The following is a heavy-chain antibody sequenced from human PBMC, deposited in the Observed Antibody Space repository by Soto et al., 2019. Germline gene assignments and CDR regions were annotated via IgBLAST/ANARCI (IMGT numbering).Heavy chain of an antibody. Sequence: QVQLVESGGGVVQPGRSLRLSCAVSGFTVSTYGMHWVRQAPGEGLEWVEVISRDGGTKYYADSVKGRFTFSRDNSRNTLFLEINSLRGDDMAVYYCSGEVASGYWGQGTLVTV. V-gene: IGHV3-30*03. D-gene: IGHD2-21*01. CDR1: GFTVSTYG. J-gene: IGHJ4*02. CDR3: SGEVASGY. CDR2: ISRDGGTK.